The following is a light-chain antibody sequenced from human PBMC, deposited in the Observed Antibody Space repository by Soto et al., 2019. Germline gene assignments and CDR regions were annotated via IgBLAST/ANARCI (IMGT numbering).Light chain of an antibody. CDR1: QSVTKY. Sequence: EVVLTQSPATLSLSPGERATLSCRASQSVTKYLAWYQQKPGQAPSLLIYDASARATGIPVRFSGSRSGTEFTLTISSLQSEDFAVYYCQHYNNWPFTFGQGTKLEIK. CDR2: DAS. CDR3: QHYNNWPFT. J-gene: IGKJ2*01. V-gene: IGKV3-15*01.